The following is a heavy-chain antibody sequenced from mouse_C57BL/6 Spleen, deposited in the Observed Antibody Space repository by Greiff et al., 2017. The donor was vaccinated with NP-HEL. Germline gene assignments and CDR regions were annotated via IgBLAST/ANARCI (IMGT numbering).Heavy chain of an antibody. CDR3: ARDDYAVDWYFDV. CDR2: IDPNSGGT. D-gene: IGHD2-4*01. J-gene: IGHJ1*03. V-gene: IGHV1-72*01. CDR1: GYTFTSYW. Sequence: QVQLQQPGAELVKPGASVKLSCKASGYTFTSYWMHWVKQRHGRGLEWIGRIDPNSGGTTYIEKCKSKATLTVANPSSTADMQLSSLTSEDSAVYYCARDDYAVDWYFDVWGTGTTVTVSS.